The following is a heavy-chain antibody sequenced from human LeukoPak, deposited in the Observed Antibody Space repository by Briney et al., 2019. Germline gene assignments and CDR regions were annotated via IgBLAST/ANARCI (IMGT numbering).Heavy chain of an antibody. CDR1: GFTFSSYA. J-gene: IGHJ4*02. Sequence: GGSLRLSCAASGFTFSSYAMTWVRQSPGKGLEWVSVIGSGGDTYYPDSVQGRFTISRDNSKNTLYLQMNSLRADDTAVYYCAKYYAARSRSFDFWGQGTLVTVSS. V-gene: IGHV3-23*01. CDR3: AKYYAARSRSFDF. CDR2: IGSGGDT. D-gene: IGHD3-10*01.